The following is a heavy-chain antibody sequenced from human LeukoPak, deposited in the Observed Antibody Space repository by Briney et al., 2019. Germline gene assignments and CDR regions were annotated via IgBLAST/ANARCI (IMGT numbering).Heavy chain of an antibody. CDR3: AKRADYYDSSRALYDAFDL. CDR1: GFTFSTYG. J-gene: IGHJ3*01. V-gene: IGHV3-30*02. CDR2: IRYEGSDK. D-gene: IGHD3-16*01. Sequence: GGSLRLSCAASGFTFSTYGMHWVRQAPGKGLEWVTFIRYEGSDKYYADSMKGRFTISRDNSKNTLFLQMNSLRVADTAVYYCAKRADYYDSSRALYDAFDLWGQGTMVTVSS.